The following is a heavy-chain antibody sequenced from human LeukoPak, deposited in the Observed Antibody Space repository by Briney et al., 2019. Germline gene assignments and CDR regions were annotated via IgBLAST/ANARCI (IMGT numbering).Heavy chain of an antibody. CDR3: AREWVVPAAIHDYYYYYGMDV. V-gene: IGHV3-21*01. D-gene: IGHD2-2*01. Sequence: GGSLRLSCAASGFTFSSYSMNWVRQAPGKGLEWVSSISSSSSYIYYADSVKGRFTISRDNAKNSLYLQMNSLRAEDTAVYYCAREWVVPAAIHDYYYYYGMDVWGQGTTVTVSS. J-gene: IGHJ6*02. CDR2: ISSSSSYI. CDR1: GFTFSSYS.